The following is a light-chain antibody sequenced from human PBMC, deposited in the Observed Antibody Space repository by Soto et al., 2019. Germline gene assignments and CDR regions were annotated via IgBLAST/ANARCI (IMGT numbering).Light chain of an antibody. J-gene: IGKJ1*01. Sequence: IRMTHSPSALSANTGDRATISCRASQGIGNDLACYQQRPGKPPSRLIYGASTWDSGIPSRFSGSGSGTEFTLTISSLQSDDFATYSCQQYYIYPWTFCQGSKVDI. CDR3: QQYYIYPWT. CDR1: QGIGND. V-gene: IGKV1-17*01. CDR2: GAS.